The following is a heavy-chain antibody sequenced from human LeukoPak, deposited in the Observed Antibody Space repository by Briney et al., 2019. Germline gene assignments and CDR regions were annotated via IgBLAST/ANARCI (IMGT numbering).Heavy chain of an antibody. CDR1: GFTFSSYG. V-gene: IGHV3-23*01. J-gene: IGHJ4*02. Sequence: HPGGSLRLSCAASGFTFSSYGMHWVRQAPGKGLEWVSAISGSGGSTYYADSVKGRFTISKDNSKNTLYMQMNSLRAEDTAVYYCAKAQGSGRRNWGAFDNWGQGTLVTVSS. CDR2: ISGSGGST. CDR3: AKAQGSGRRNWGAFDN. D-gene: IGHD3-10*01.